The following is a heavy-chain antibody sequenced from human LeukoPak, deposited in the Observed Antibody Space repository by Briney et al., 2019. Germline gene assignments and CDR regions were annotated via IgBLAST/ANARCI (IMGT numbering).Heavy chain of an antibody. CDR2: ISSSGSTI. J-gene: IGHJ6*02. CDR3: ARVSTAAAGYYYYGMDV. Sequence: GSLRLSCAASGFTFSDYYMSWIRQAPGKGLEWVSYISSSGSTIYYADSVKGRFTISRDNAKNSLYLQMNSLRAEDTAVYYCARVSTAAAGYYYYGMDVWGQGTTVTVSS. CDR1: GFTFSDYY. V-gene: IGHV3-11*01. D-gene: IGHD6-13*01.